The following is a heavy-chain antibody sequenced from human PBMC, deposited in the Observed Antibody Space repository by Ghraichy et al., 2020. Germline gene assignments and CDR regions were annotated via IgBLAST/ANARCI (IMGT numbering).Heavy chain of an antibody. CDR1: GGSISSYY. CDR2: IYTSGST. CDR3: ARDIVEAATGLAGFDI. Sequence: SETLSLTCTVSGGSISSYYWSWIRQPAGKGLEWIGRIYTSGSTNYNPSLKSRVTMSVDTSKNQFSLKLSSVTAADTAVYYCARDIVEAATGLAGFDIWGQGTMVTVSS. V-gene: IGHV4-4*07. J-gene: IGHJ3*02. D-gene: IGHD6-13*01.